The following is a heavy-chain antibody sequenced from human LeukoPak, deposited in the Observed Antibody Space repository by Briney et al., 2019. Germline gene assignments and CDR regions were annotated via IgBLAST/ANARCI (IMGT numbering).Heavy chain of an antibody. V-gene: IGHV4-31*03. Sequence: PSETLSLTCTVSGGSISSGGYYWGWIRQHPGKGLEWIGYIYYSGSTYYNPSLKSRVTISVDTSKNQFSLKLSSVTAADTAVYYCARRCSSTSCSYYYYGMDVWGQGTTVTVSS. D-gene: IGHD2-2*01. CDR3: ARRCSSTSCSYYYYGMDV. J-gene: IGHJ6*02. CDR2: IYYSGST. CDR1: GGSISSGGYY.